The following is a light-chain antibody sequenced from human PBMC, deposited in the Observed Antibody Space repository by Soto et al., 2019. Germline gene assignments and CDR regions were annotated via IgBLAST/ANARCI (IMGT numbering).Light chain of an antibody. CDR1: QDISKY. J-gene: IGKJ3*01. V-gene: IGKV1-33*01. Sequence: DIQMTQSPSSLSASVGDRITITCQASQDISKYLIWYQQTPGKAPKFLIYEASHLERGVPSRFSGSGSGTDFTFTINSLQPEDIATYYCQQYHSLPFTFGPGTKLDIK. CDR2: EAS. CDR3: QQYHSLPFT.